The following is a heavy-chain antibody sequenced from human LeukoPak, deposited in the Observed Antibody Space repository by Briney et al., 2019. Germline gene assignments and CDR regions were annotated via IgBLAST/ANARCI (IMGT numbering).Heavy chain of an antibody. CDR3: AKSILMTTVTTYYFDY. D-gene: IGHD4-17*01. J-gene: IGHJ4*02. CDR2: ISGSGGSI. Sequence: GGSLRLSCAASGFTFSSYAMSWVRLAPGKGLEWVSTISGSGGSIYYADSVKGRFTISRDNSKNTLYLQMNSLRAEDTAVYYCAKSILMTTVTTYYFDYWGQGTLVTVSS. CDR1: GFTFSSYA. V-gene: IGHV3-23*01.